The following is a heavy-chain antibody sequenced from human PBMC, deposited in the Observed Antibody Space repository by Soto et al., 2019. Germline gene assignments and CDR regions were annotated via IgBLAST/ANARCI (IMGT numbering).Heavy chain of an antibody. CDR2: IRSNAYGGTT. Sequence: EVQLVESGGGFVQPGRSLRLSCSTSGFTFADHAMTWVRQAPGKGLECIGLIRSNAYGGTTEYAASVKGRITLSRDDSKSIAYXXXXXXXXXXXXVYXXGRGLAGGXYSDYWGQXTXVTVSS. CDR3: GRGLAGGXYSDY. J-gene: IGHJ4*02. V-gene: IGHV3-49*04. CDR1: GFTFADHA. D-gene: IGHD1-26*01.